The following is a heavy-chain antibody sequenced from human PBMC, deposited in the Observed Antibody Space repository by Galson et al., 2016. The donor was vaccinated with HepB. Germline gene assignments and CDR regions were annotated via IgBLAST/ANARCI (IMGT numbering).Heavy chain of an antibody. D-gene: IGHD1-14*01. CDR3: ARDGNHGYDMDY. J-gene: IGHJ4*02. CDR2: MSKTGDTT. CDR1: GFTFSDWD. V-gene: IGHV3-30-3*01. Sequence: SLRLPCAASGFTFSDWDLHWVRQAPGKGLDWVAVMSKTGDTTFYGDSVKGRFTISRDNAKNSLYLQMNSLRDEDTAIYFCARDGNHGYDMDYWGQGTLVTVSS.